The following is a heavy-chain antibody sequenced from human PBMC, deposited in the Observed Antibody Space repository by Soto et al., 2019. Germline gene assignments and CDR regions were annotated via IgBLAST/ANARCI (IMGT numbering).Heavy chain of an antibody. D-gene: IGHD1-26*01. J-gene: IGHJ4*02. CDR3: AKASHTDGSYYVVDY. V-gene: IGHV4-59*01. CDR1: GGSISSYY. CDR2: IYYSGST. Sequence: PSETLSLTCTVSGGSISSYYWSWIRQPPGKGLEWIGYIYYSGSTNYNPSLKSRVTISVDTSKNQFSLKLSSVTAADTAVYYCAKASHTDGSYYVVDYWGQGTLVTVPQ.